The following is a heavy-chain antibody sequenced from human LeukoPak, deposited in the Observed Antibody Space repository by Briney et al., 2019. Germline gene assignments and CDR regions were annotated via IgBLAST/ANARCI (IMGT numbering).Heavy chain of an antibody. J-gene: IGHJ3*02. CDR3: AKDLAAAGWAGHNAFDI. CDR2: ICGSGGNT. CDR1: GFSFSRYA. V-gene: IGHV3-23*01. Sequence: GGSLRLSCAASGFSFSRYAMGSVRPAPGEGVWCVSGICGSGGNTYYADSVKGRFTISRDNSKTTLYLQMNSLRAEDTAVYYCAKDLAAAGWAGHNAFDIWGQGTMVTVSS. D-gene: IGHD6-13*01.